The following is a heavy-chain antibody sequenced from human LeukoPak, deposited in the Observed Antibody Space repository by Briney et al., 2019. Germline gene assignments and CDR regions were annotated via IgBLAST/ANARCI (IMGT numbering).Heavy chain of an antibody. CDR1: GYTFTSYA. D-gene: IGHD6-19*01. V-gene: IGHV1-3*03. J-gene: IGHJ4*02. CDR2: INAGNGNT. CDR3: ARARLGVYSSGLYYFDY. Sequence: ASVKVSCKASGYTFTSYAMHWVRQAPGQRLEWMGWINAGNGNTKYSQEFQGRVTITRDTSASTAYMELSSLRSEDMAVYYCARARLGVYSSGLYYFDYWGQGTLVTVSS.